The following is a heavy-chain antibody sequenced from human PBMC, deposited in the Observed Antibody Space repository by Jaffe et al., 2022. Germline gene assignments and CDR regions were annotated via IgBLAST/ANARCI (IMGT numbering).Heavy chain of an antibody. D-gene: IGHD5-12*01. J-gene: IGHJ4*02. V-gene: IGHV4-59*01. Sequence: QVQLQESGPGLVKPSETLSLTCTVSGGSISSYYWSWIRQPPGKGLEWIGYIYYSGSTNYNPSLESRVTISVDTSKNQFSLNLSSVNAADTALYYCARAPRGGYKYYFDYWGQGTLVTVSS. CDR1: GGSISSYY. CDR2: IYYSGST. CDR3: ARAPRGGYKYYFDY.